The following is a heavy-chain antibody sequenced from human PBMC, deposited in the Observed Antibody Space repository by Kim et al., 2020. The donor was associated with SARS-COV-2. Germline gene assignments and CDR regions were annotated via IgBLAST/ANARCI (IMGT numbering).Heavy chain of an antibody. V-gene: IGHV3-48*04. Sequence: GGSLRLSCATSGFTLGLYSMNWVRQSPGKGLEWVSHISGTGTITAHADSVRGRFTISRDNAKNSLFLQMNGLRAEDTAVYYCVRENYWAFDIWGEGPMVTVSS. CDR2: ISGTGTIT. CDR3: VRENYWAFDI. J-gene: IGHJ3*02. CDR1: GFTLGLYS. D-gene: IGHD2-15*01.